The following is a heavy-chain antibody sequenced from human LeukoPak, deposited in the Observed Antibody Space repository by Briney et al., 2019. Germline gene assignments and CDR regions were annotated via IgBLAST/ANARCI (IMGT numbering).Heavy chain of an antibody. CDR2: INDSGIT. V-gene: IGHV4-34*08. Sequence: GSLRLSCAASGFTFSSYAMSWVRQAPGRGLEWIGEINDSGITNYNPSLKNRVTISSDTSKNQFSLKLTAVTAADTAIYYCSLRFLQGAPFRPWGQGTLVTVSP. D-gene: IGHD3-3*01. CDR3: SLRFLQGAPFRP. CDR1: GFTFSSYA. J-gene: IGHJ5*02.